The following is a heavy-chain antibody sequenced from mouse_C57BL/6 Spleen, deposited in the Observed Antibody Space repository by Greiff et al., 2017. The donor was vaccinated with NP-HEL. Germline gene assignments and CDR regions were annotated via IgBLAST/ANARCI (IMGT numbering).Heavy chain of an antibody. J-gene: IGHJ3*01. V-gene: IGHV1-81*01. Sequence: VQRVESGAELARPGASVKLSCKASGYTFTSYGISWVKQRTGQGLEWIGEIYPRSGNTYYNEKFKGKATLTADKSSSTAYMELRSLTSEDSAVYYCARRGWDNSAWFAYWGQGTLVTVSA. CDR1: GYTFTSYG. CDR2: IYPRSGNT. CDR3: ARRGWDNSAWFAY. D-gene: IGHD1-3*01.